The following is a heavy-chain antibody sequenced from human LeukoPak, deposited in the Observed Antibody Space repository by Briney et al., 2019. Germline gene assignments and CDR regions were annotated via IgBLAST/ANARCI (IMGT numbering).Heavy chain of an antibody. D-gene: IGHD2-2*01. CDR2: ISAYNGNT. CDR3: ARKGLPNSSYYASP. J-gene: IGHJ5*02. V-gene: IGHV1-18*01. Sequence: ASVKVSCKASGCTFTSYGISWVRQAPGQGLEWMGWISAYNGNTNYAQKLQGRVTMTTDTSTSTAYMELRSLRSEDTAVYYCARKGLPNSSYYASPWGQGTLVTVSS. CDR1: GCTFTSYG.